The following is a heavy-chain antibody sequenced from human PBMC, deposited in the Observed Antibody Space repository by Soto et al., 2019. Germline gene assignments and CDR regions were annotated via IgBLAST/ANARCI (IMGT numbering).Heavy chain of an antibody. CDR3: AREGQGGNGMDV. Sequence: GGALRLSCGASGLIFRSYGMHCVRQAPGKGLEWVALIWYDGNNKYYVDSVKGRFTISRDNSKNTLFLQMNSLRAEDTAVYYCAREGQGGNGMDVWGQGTTVTVSS. CDR2: IWYDGNNK. CDR1: GLIFRSYG. J-gene: IGHJ6*02. V-gene: IGHV3-33*01. D-gene: IGHD3-16*01.